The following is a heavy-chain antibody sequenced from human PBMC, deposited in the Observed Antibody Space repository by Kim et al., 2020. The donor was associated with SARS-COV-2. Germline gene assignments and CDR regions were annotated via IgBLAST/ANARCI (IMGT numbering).Heavy chain of an antibody. CDR3: ARDRLRKYSSSKIFHYYG. V-gene: IGHV3-30-3*01. D-gene: IGHD6-6*01. CDR1: GFTFSSYA. Sequence: GGSLRLSCAASGFTFSSYAMHWVRQAPGKGLEWVAVISYDGSNKYYADSVKGRFTISRDNSKNTLYLQMNSLRAEDTAVYYCARDRLRKYSSSKIFHYYG. CDR2: ISYDGSNK. J-gene: IGHJ6*01.